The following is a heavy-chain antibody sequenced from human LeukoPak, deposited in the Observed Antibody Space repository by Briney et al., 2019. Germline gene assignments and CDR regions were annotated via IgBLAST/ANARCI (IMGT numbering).Heavy chain of an antibody. V-gene: IGHV3-74*01. Sequence: GGSLRLSCAASGFTFSNYWMHWVRQAPGKGLVWVSRINSDGTSINYADSVKGRFTISRDNAKNTLFLQMNSLRVEDTAVYYCARAPGGWIDYWAQGTLVTDSS. CDR3: ARAPGGWIDY. J-gene: IGHJ4*02. D-gene: IGHD6-19*01. CDR2: INSDGTSI. CDR1: GFTFSNYW.